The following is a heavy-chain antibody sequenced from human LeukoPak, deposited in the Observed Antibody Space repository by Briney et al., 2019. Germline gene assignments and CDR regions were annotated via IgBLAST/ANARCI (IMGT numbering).Heavy chain of an antibody. CDR2: IKQDGSEK. V-gene: IGHV3-7*01. CDR1: GFTFSSYW. Sequence: GGSLRLSCAASGFTFSSYWMSWVRQAPGKGLEWVANIKQDGSEKYYVDSVKGRFTISRDNAKNSLYLQMNSLRAEDTAVYYCARDLKITMVRGVTFYYYYSMDVWGKGTTVTISS. D-gene: IGHD3-10*01. CDR3: ARDLKITMVRGVTFYYYYSMDV. J-gene: IGHJ6*03.